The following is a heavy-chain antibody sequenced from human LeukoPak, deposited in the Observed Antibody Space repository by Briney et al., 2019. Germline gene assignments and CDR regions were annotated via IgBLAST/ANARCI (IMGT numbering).Heavy chain of an antibody. CDR1: GFTFSSHF. CDR2: ISSDGTYT. D-gene: IGHD2-15*01. Sequence: GGSLRLSCAASGFTFSSHFMHWVRQAPGKGLVWVSRISSDGTYTNYADSVKGRFTISRDNTKNSLYLQMNGLRAEDTAVYYCARNVGWFRFDYWGQGTLVTVSS. J-gene: IGHJ4*02. V-gene: IGHV3-74*01. CDR3: ARNVGWFRFDY.